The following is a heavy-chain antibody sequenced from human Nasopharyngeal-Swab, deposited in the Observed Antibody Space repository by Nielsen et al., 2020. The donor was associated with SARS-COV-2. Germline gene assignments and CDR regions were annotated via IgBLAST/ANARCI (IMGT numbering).Heavy chain of an antibody. CDR3: ARAGDFWSGWSANYYMDV. V-gene: IGHV4-31*03. CDR2: IYYSGST. Sequence: SATLPLTCTVSGGSISSGGYYWSWIRQHPGKGLEWIGYIYYSGSTYYNPSLKSRVTISVDTSKNQFSLKLSSVTAADTAVYYCARAGDFWSGWSANYYMDVWGKGTTVTVSS. D-gene: IGHD3-3*01. CDR1: GGSISSGGYY. J-gene: IGHJ6*03.